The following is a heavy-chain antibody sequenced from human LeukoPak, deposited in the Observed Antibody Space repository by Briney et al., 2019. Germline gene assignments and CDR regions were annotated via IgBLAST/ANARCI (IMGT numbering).Heavy chain of an antibody. CDR2: IDNDGHGI. CDR3: ATGGGWVPSFGVVTHIDV. Sequence: PGAAQRLSCAASAFTVSGYWMHWVRHGPEKGLELVSRIDNDGHGILYADSVKGRFTTSRDNAKNTLYLQMNSLRFEDTAVYYCATGGGWVPSFGVVTHIDVWGKGTTVTVCS. D-gene: IGHD3-3*01. J-gene: IGHJ6*03. V-gene: IGHV3-74*03. CDR1: AFTVSGYW.